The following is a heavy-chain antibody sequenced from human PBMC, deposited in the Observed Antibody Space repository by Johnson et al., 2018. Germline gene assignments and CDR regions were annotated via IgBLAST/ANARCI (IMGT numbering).Heavy chain of an antibody. J-gene: IGHJ5*02. CDR2: ISSSSSTI. CDR1: GFTFSSYS. Sequence: VQLVESGGGLVQPGGSLRLSCAASGFTFSSYSMNWVRQAPGKGLEWVSYISSSSSTIYYADSVKGRFTISSDNAKNSRYLQMNRVRAEDTAGYYCGRDPAPVGAASHNWFDPGPFDPWGQGNLVTVSS. D-gene: IGHD1-26*01. CDR3: GRDPAPVGAASHNWFDPGPFDP. V-gene: IGHV3-48*01.